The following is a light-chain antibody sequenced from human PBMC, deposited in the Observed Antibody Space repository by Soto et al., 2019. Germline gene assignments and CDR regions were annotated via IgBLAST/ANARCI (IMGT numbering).Light chain of an antibody. V-gene: IGKV1D-8*01. CDR2: AAS. J-gene: IGKJ1*01. CDR1: QDIRNT. Sequence: IQITQSPSSLSATVGDRVTISCRMSQDIRNTLAWYQQKPGEAPKLLIFAASTLQSGVPSRFSGSGSVTDFTLAISCLQSEDFATYYCLQYYSFSWTFGQGTKVDIK. CDR3: LQYYSFSWT.